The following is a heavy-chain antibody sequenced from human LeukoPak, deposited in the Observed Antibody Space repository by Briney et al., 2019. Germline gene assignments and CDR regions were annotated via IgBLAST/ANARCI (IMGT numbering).Heavy chain of an antibody. J-gene: IGHJ6*02. CDR1: GGSFSSGSYY. D-gene: IGHD3-9*01. Sequence: SETLSLTCTVSGGSFSSGSYYWSWIRQPPGKGLEWIVYIYYSGSTNYNPSLKSRVTISVDTSKNQFSLKLSSVTAADTAVYYCARDRVLRYFDWLSYYYYGMDVWGQGTTVTVSS. CDR2: IYYSGST. CDR3: ARDRVLRYFDWLSYYYYGMDV. V-gene: IGHV4-61*01.